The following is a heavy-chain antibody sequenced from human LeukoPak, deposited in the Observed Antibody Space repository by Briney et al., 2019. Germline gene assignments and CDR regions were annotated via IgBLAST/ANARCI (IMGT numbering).Heavy chain of an antibody. D-gene: IGHD3-10*01. CDR2: ITYDGSNK. J-gene: IGHJ4*02. Sequence: GGSLRLSCAAAGFIFGIYAMHWVRQAPGKGLEWVAIITYDGSNKNYADSVKGRFTISRDNSKNTLYLQMNSLRAEDTAFYYCATDQSYYVSRSHQGFDYWGQGTLVTVSS. V-gene: IGHV3-30*04. CDR1: GFIFGIYA. CDR3: ATDQSYYVSRSHQGFDY.